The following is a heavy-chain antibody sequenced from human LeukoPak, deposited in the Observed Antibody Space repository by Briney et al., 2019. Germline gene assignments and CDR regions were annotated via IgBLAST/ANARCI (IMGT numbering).Heavy chain of an antibody. CDR1: GYSFTSYA. D-gene: IGHD2-21*02. V-gene: IGHV1-3*01. J-gene: IGHJ4*02. Sequence: ASVKVSCKASGYSFTSYAMHWVRQAPGQRLEWMGWINAGNGNTKYSQKFQGRVTITRDTSASTAYMELSSLRSEDTAVYYCARESRYCGGDCRRYFDYWGQGTLVTVSS. CDR2: INAGNGNT. CDR3: ARESRYCGGDCRRYFDY.